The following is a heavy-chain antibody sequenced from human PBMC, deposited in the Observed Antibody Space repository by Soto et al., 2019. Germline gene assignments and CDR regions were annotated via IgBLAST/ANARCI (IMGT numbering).Heavy chain of an antibody. D-gene: IGHD3-10*01. V-gene: IGHV4-59*01. Sequence: PSETLSLTCTVSGASIRTFYWSWIRQPPGKGLEWIGHIYYSGNIDYTPSLKSRVTMSVDTSKNQFSLILRSLTAADTAVYYCARVFSTGVRGLTVDAFDVWGQGTMVTVSS. CDR3: ARVFSTGVRGLTVDAFDV. J-gene: IGHJ3*01. CDR2: IYYSGNI. CDR1: GASIRTFY.